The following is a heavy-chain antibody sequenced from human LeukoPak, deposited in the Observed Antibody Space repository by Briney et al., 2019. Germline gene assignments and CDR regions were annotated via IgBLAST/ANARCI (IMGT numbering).Heavy chain of an antibody. CDR1: GFTFSSYE. CDR2: ISSSGSTI. V-gene: IGHV3-48*03. Sequence: GGSLRLSRAASGFTFSSYEMNWVRQAPGKGLEWVSYISSSGSTIYYADSVKGRFTISRDNAKNSLYLQMNSLRAEDTAVYYCARVGGDYDILTGYGAFDIWGQGTMVTVSS. D-gene: IGHD3-9*01. J-gene: IGHJ3*02. CDR3: ARVGGDYDILTGYGAFDI.